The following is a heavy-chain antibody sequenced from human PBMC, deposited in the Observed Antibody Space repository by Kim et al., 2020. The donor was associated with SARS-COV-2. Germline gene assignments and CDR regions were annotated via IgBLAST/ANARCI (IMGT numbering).Heavy chain of an antibody. CDR1: GFTFSRYW. CDR3: ATRAVDSSRTYYFDY. D-gene: IGHD6-19*01. V-gene: IGHV3-74*01. Sequence: GGSLRLSCAASGFTFSRYWMHWVRQPLGKGLVWVSRIYSDGSGTSSADSVKGRFTISRDNAKNTLYLQMNSPRAEDTALYYCATRAVDSSRTYYFDYWG. CDR2: IYSDGSGT. J-gene: IGHJ4*01.